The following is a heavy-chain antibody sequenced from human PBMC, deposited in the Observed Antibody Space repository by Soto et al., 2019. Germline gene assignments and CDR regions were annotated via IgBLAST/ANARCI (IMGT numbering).Heavy chain of an antibody. CDR2: SSVSGGST. J-gene: IGHJ4*02. CDR3: GKDLFS. CDR1: GFTFSSYA. V-gene: IGHV3-23*01. Sequence: GVSLRISCAASGFTFSSYAMSWVRQAPGKGLEWVSASSVSGGSTYYSDCFKGRFTMSIYESENTLYLKMSSLIAEDRAVYYWGKDLFSRGKGPLVTFSS.